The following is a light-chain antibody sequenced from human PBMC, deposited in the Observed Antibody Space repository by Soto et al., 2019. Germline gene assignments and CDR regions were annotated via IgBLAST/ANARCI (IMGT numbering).Light chain of an antibody. CDR2: GAS. CDR3: QQRSKWPPGIP. V-gene: IGKV3-11*01. Sequence: ENVWTQAPGTLSFSPGERATLFCRASQSFTSSYLAWYQQKPGQSPRLLIYGASSRATGIPARFSGSGSGTDFTLTISSLEPEDFAVYYCQQRSKWPPGIPFGQGTRLEIK. J-gene: IGKJ5*01. CDR1: QSFTSSY.